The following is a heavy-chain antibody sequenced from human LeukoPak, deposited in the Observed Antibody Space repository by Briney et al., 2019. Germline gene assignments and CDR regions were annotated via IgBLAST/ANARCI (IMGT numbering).Heavy chain of an antibody. Sequence: ASVKVSCKASGYTFTSYGISWVRQAPGHGLECMGWISAYNGNTNYAQKLQGRVTMTTDTSTSTAYMELRGLRSDDTAVYYCARDHYDFWSGYPYWGQGTLVTVSS. J-gene: IGHJ4*02. CDR1: GYTFTSYG. CDR2: ISAYNGNT. CDR3: ARDHYDFWSGYPY. V-gene: IGHV1-18*01. D-gene: IGHD3-3*01.